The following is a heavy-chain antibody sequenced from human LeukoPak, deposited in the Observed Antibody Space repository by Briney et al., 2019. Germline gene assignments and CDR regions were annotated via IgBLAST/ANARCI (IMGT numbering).Heavy chain of an antibody. CDR3: ARASNYGDYAM. CDR1: GFTVSSNY. J-gene: IGHJ4*02. Sequence: GGSLRLSCAASGFTVSSNYMSWVRQAPGKGLEWDSVIYSGGSTYYADSVKGRFTISRDNSKNTLYLQMNSLRAEDTAVYYCARASNYGDYAMWGQGTLVTVSS. CDR2: IYSGGST. D-gene: IGHD4-17*01. V-gene: IGHV3-66*01.